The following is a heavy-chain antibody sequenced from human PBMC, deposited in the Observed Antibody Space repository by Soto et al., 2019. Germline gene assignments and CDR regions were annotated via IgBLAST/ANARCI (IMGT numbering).Heavy chain of an antibody. CDR3: AREITIFGVVIGTIN. Sequence: QVQLVQSGAEVKKPGPSVKVSCKASGGTFSSYAISWVRQAPGQGLEWMGGIIPIFGTANYAQKFQGRVTITADKSTSTAYMELSSLRSEDTAVYYCAREITIFGVVIGTINWGQGTLVTVSS. CDR1: GGTFSSYA. D-gene: IGHD3-3*01. CDR2: IIPIFGTA. J-gene: IGHJ4*02. V-gene: IGHV1-69*06.